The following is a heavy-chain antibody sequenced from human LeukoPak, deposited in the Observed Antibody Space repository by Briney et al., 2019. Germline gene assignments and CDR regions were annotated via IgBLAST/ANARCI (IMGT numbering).Heavy chain of an antibody. CDR2: ITSKAYGGTT. J-gene: IGHJ4*02. Sequence: PGRSLRLSCTASGFIFGDYAMNWVRQAPGKRLEWVGFITSKAYGGTTKYAASVKGRFTISRDDSKSIAYLQMNSLKTEDTALYYCARTSYDNSAYPFDYWGQGTLVTVSS. CDR1: GFIFGDYA. D-gene: IGHD3-22*01. CDR3: ARTSYDNSAYPFDY. V-gene: IGHV3-49*04.